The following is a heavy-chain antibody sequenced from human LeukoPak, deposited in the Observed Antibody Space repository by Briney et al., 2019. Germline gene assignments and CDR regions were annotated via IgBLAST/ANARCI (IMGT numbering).Heavy chain of an antibody. Sequence: PSETLSLTCTVSGGSISSSSYYWGWIRQPPGKGLGWIGSIYYSGSTYYNPSLKSRVTISVDTSKNQFSLKLSSVTAADPAVYYCARHVRYCSGGSCYSTYFDYRGQGTLVTVSS. CDR1: GGSISSSSYY. CDR3: ARHVRYCSGGSCYSTYFDY. CDR2: IYYSGST. V-gene: IGHV4-39*01. J-gene: IGHJ4*02. D-gene: IGHD2-15*01.